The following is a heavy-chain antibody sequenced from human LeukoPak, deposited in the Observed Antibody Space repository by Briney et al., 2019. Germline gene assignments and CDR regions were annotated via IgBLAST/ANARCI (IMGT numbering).Heavy chain of an antibody. J-gene: IGHJ5*02. CDR1: GHTFTNYY. CDR2: IHPGSGDT. D-gene: IGHD5-18*01. Sequence: ASVNVSCKASGHTFTNYYMHWVRQAPGQGLEWMGWIHPGSGDTKYAQKFQGRVTVTRDTSITTAYMELTSLRSDDTAVYYCASYASGYNWLKAWGQGTLVTVSS. V-gene: IGHV1-2*02. CDR3: ASYASGYNWLKA.